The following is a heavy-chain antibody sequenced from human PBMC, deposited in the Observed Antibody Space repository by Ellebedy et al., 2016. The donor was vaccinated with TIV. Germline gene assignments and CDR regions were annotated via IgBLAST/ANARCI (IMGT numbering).Heavy chain of an antibody. V-gene: IGHV3-74*01. J-gene: IGHJ4*02. Sequence: GGSLRLXXAASGFTFSSYWMHWVRQAPGKGLVWVARINGDGSVTNYADSVKGRFTISRDNTKNTLYLQMNSLRAEDTGVYYCARRSSGYCVGVKCTTDFDYWGQGALVTVSS. CDR1: GFTFSSYW. CDR2: INGDGSVT. D-gene: IGHD2-2*03. CDR3: ARRSSGYCVGVKCTTDFDY.